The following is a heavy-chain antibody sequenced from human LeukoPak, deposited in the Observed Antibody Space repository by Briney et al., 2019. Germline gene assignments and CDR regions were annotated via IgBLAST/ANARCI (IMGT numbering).Heavy chain of an antibody. V-gene: IGHV3-64D*06. CDR1: GFTVDRFA. J-gene: IGHJ4*02. CDR3: VNQISGCVY. Sequence: AGGSLRLSSSASGFTVDRFAMHWVRQAQGKGLEYLSGISSNGRSTHNADFVKGRFTISRDNSKNTLILQRTILRAEDTAVYYCVNQISGCVYWGQGTLVTVSS. D-gene: IGHD6-19*01. CDR2: ISSNGRST.